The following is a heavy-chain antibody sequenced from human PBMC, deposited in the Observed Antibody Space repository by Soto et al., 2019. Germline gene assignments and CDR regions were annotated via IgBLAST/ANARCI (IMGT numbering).Heavy chain of an antibody. CDR1: GFTFSSYW. Sequence: PGGSLRLSCAASGFTFSSYWMHWVRQASGKGLVWVSRISFDGSTTTYADSVKGRFTISRDNAKNTLYLQMNSLRAEDTAVYYCARGGAHTAMANEYWGQGALVTFSS. V-gene: IGHV3-74*01. D-gene: IGHD5-18*01. CDR2: ISFDGSTT. J-gene: IGHJ4*02. CDR3: ARGGAHTAMANEY.